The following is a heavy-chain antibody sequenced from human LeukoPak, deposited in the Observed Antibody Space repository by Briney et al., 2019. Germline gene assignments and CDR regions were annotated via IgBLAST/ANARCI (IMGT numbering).Heavy chain of an antibody. CDR1: GFTFSSYL. Sequence: GGSLRLSCAASGFTFSSYLMSWVRQAPGKGLEWVANINQDGSEKYYVDSVKGRFTISRDNAKNSLYLQMNSLRAEDTAVYYCARIGYSYGPLGYYYMDVWGKGTTVTISS. CDR2: INQDGSEK. V-gene: IGHV3-7*01. J-gene: IGHJ6*03. D-gene: IGHD5-18*01. CDR3: ARIGYSYGPLGYYYMDV.